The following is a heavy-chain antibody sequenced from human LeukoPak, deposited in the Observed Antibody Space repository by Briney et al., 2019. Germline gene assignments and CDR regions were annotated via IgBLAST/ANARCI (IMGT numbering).Heavy chain of an antibody. CDR2: ISSSSSYI. CDR1: GFTFNSYG. J-gene: IGHJ3*02. V-gene: IGHV3-21*04. CDR3: ARIVVVVAATTVDAFDI. Sequence: GGSLRLSCAASGFTFNSYGMHWVRQAPGKGLEWVSSISSSSSYIYYADSVKGRFTISRDNSKNTLYLQMNNLRAEDTAVYYCARIVVVVAATTVDAFDIWGQGTMVTVSS. D-gene: IGHD2-15*01.